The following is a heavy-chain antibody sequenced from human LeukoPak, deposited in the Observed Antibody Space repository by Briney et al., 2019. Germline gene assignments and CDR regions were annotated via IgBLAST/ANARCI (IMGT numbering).Heavy chain of an antibody. Sequence: SETLSLTCTVSGGSISSSSYYWGWIRQPPGKGLEWIGSIYYSGSTYYNPSLKSRVTISVDTSKNQFSLKLSSVTAADTAVYYCARRPFRGDFDYWGQGTLVTVSS. CDR1: GGSISSSSYY. V-gene: IGHV4-39*01. J-gene: IGHJ4*02. D-gene: IGHD3-16*01. CDR2: IYYSGST. CDR3: ARRPFRGDFDY.